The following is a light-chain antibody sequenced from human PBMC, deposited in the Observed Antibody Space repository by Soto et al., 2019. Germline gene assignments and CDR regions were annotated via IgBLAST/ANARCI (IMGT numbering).Light chain of an antibody. CDR2: GAS. Sequence: EIVLTQSPGTLSLSPGERATLSCRASQSVSSNYLAWYQQKPCQAPRPLIYGASSRATGIPDRFSGSGAGPDLTVTISRLESEEFAVYYCQHYGSSPLTFGHGTKVEIK. CDR1: QSVSSNY. V-gene: IGKV3-20*01. CDR3: QHYGSSPLT. J-gene: IGKJ1*01.